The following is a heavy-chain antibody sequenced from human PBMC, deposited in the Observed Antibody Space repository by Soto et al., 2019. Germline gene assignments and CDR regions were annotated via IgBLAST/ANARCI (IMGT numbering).Heavy chain of an antibody. CDR2: LYDVDGS. CDR3: ATWHEREHAYDV. D-gene: IGHD1-1*01. CDR1: GLTVSGKKY. V-gene: IGHV3-53*01. Sequence: PGGSLRLSCAASGLTVSGKKYVAWVRQAPGKGLEWVSALYDVDGSFYADSVKGRFTTSSDSSKTTVYLQMNGLRPDDPAVYYCATWHEREHAYDVWGQGTTVTVPS. J-gene: IGHJ3*01.